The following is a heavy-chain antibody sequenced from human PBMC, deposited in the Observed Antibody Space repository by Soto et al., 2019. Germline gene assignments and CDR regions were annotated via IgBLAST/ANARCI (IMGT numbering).Heavy chain of an antibody. CDR3: AGMDSFGSLNWLDP. CDR2: VNPGSGDT. CDR1: GYTFTNSD. D-gene: IGHD5-18*01. V-gene: IGHV1-8*01. J-gene: IGHJ5*02. Sequence: EASVKVSWKASGYTFTNSDVSWVRQATGQGLEWMGWVNPGSGDTGYAQKFQGRLTMTRDISIATAYMELNSLTSEDTAIYYSAGMDSFGSLNWLDPWGQGTLVAVSS.